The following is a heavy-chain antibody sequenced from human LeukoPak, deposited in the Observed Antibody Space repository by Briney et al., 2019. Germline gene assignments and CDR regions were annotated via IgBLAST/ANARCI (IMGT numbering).Heavy chain of an antibody. CDR3: ARGGGSYGCYSSAIDY. V-gene: IGHV4-34*01. CDR1: GGSFSGYY. D-gene: IGHD1-26*01. CDR2: INHSGST. Sequence: PSETLSLTCAVYGGSFSGYYWSWIRQPPGKGLEWIGEINHSGSTNYNPSLKSRVTISVDTSKNQFSLKLGSVTPADTAVYYCARGGGSYGCYSSAIDYWGQGTLVTVSS. J-gene: IGHJ4*02.